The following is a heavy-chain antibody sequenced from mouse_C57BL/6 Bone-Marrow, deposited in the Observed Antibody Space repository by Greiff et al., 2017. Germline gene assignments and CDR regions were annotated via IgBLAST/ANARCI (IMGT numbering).Heavy chain of an antibody. Sequence: VQLQQSGPELVKPGASVKISCRASGYSFTGYYMNWVKQSPEKSLEWIGGINPSTGGTTYNQKFKAKATLTVDKSSSTAYMQLKSLTSEDSAVYYCARGVYYYGSSGFAYWGQGTLVTVSA. V-gene: IGHV1-42*01. J-gene: IGHJ3*01. CDR2: INPSTGGT. CDR3: ARGVYYYGSSGFAY. D-gene: IGHD1-1*01. CDR1: GYSFTGYY.